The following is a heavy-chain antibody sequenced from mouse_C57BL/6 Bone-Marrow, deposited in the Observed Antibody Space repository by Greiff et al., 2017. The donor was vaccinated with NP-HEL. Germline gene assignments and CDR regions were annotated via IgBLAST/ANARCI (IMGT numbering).Heavy chain of an antibody. Sequence: QVQLQQSGAELVKPGASVKMSCKASGYTFTTYPIEWVKQNHGKSLEWIGNFHPYNDDTEYIEKFKNKATLTVEKSSSKVYLELSRLTSDYSSVYYCARGGNYCYYFDYWGQGTTLTVSS. J-gene: IGHJ2*01. CDR2: FHPYNDDT. CDR3: ARGGNYCYYFDY. D-gene: IGHD2-1*01. V-gene: IGHV1-47*01. CDR1: GYTFTTYP.